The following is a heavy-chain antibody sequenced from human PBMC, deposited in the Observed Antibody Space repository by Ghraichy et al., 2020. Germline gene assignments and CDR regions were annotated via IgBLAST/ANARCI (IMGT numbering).Heavy chain of an antibody. Sequence: ASVKVSCKASGYTLTSYYMHWVRQAPGQGLEWMGILNPNDGSTTYTDAQQFQGRVTMTGDTSTGTIFMELSSLRSEDTAVYYCARGRAFLGFDIWGQGTMVTVSS. V-gene: IGHV1-46*01. CDR1: GYTLTSYY. CDR2: LNPNDGST. J-gene: IGHJ3*02. D-gene: IGHD2/OR15-2a*01. CDR3: ARGRAFLGFDI.